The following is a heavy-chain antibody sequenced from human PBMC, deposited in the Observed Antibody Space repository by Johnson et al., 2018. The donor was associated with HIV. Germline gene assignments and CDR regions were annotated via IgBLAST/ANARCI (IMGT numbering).Heavy chain of an antibody. CDR3: ARDLIAVAGFVAFDI. D-gene: IGHD6-19*01. V-gene: IGHV3-13*01. Sequence: VQLVESGGGLVQPGGSLRLSCAASGFTFRNHDMHWVRQATGKGLERVSAIGPTGDTYYPGYVQGRLTISREHAQNSLYLHRNGLRAGDTAVDYCARDLIAVAGFVAFDIWGQGTMVTVSS. CDR2: IGPTGDT. CDR1: GFTFRNHD. J-gene: IGHJ3*02.